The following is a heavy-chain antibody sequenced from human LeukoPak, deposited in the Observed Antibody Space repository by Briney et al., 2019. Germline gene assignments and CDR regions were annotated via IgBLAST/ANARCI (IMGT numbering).Heavy chain of an antibody. J-gene: IGHJ4*02. D-gene: IGHD4-17*01. Sequence: GASLQISCEGSGYRFTSYWIGWVRQMPGKGLEWMGIIYPGDSDTRYSPSFQGQVTISADKSISTAYLQWSSLKASDTAMYYCARRPDYGDYGPDFDYWGQGTLVTVSS. CDR1: GYRFTSYW. V-gene: IGHV5-51*01. CDR2: IYPGDSDT. CDR3: ARRPDYGDYGPDFDY.